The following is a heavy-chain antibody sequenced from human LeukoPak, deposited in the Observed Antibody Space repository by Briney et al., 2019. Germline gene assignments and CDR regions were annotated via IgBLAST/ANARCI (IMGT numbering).Heavy chain of an antibody. J-gene: IGHJ5*02. Sequence: GRSLRLSRAASGFTFSSYGMHWVRQAPGKGLEWVAVIWYDGSNKYYADSVKGRFTISRDNFKDTLYLQMSSLRVEDTAVYYCATKEVWFDPWGQGTLVTVSS. CDR2: IWYDGSNK. CDR3: ATKEVWFDP. V-gene: IGHV3-33*01. CDR1: GFTFSSYG.